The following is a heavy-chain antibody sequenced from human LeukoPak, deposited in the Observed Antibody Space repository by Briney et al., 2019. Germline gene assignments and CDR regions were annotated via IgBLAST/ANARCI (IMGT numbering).Heavy chain of an antibody. J-gene: IGHJ4*02. D-gene: IGHD3-10*01. CDR3: ARVGAGEGGIDY. V-gene: IGHV1-8*03. Sequence: ASVTVSCTASGYTFIIYEIQWVRQAPGQGLEWVGWLRPRYGNTAYAQNFQGRVTITRDTSIDTVYMELSGLRSEDTAVYYCARVGAGEGGIDYWAQGTLITVSS. CDR1: GYTFIIYE. CDR2: LRPRYGNT.